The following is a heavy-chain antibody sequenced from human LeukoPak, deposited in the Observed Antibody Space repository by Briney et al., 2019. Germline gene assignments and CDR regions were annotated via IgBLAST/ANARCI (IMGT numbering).Heavy chain of an antibody. D-gene: IGHD2-2*01. J-gene: IGHJ6*03. Sequence: PSETLSLTCAVYGGSSSGYYWSWIRQPPGKGLEWIGEINHSGSTNYNPSLKSRVTISVDTSKNQFSLKLSSVTAADTAVYYCARGSYCSSTSCYFYYYYYMDVWGKGTTVTVSS. V-gene: IGHV4-34*01. CDR3: ARGSYCSSTSCYFYYYYYMDV. CDR2: INHSGST. CDR1: GGSSSGYY.